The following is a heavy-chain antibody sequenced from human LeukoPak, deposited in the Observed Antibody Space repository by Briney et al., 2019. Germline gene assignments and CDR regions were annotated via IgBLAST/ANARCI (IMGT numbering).Heavy chain of an antibody. CDR3: ARDYGGNSDNWFDP. D-gene: IGHD4-23*01. CDR2: ISSSSSYI. Sequence: GGSLRLSCAASGFTFSSYSMNWVRQAPGQGLEWVSSISSSSSYIYYADSVKGRFTISRDNAKNSLYLQMNSLRAEDTAVYYCARDYGGNSDNWFDPWGQGTLVTVSS. CDR1: GFTFSSYS. V-gene: IGHV3-21*01. J-gene: IGHJ5*02.